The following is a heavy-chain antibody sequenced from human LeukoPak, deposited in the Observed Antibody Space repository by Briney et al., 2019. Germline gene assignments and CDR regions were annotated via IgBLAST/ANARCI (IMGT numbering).Heavy chain of an antibody. Sequence: ASVKVSCKASGGTFSSYAISWVRQAPGQGLEWMGRIIPILGIANYAQKFQGRVTITADKSTSTAYMELSSLRSEDTAVYYCARGALISAMVRGVHDYWGQGTLVTVSS. CDR2: IIPILGIA. CDR1: GGTFSSYA. D-gene: IGHD3-10*01. V-gene: IGHV1-69*04. J-gene: IGHJ4*02. CDR3: ARGALISAMVRGVHDY.